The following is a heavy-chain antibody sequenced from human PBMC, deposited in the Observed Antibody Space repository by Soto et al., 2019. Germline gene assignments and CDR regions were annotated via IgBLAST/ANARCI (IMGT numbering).Heavy chain of an antibody. J-gene: IGHJ4*02. CDR3: AKEVGEGPTTLGYFDY. Sequence: VGSLRLSCAASGFTFSNYVMNWVRQAPGKGLEWVSTISYSADKTFYADSVKGRFTISRDNSKNTMYLQMNSLRAEDTAVYYCAKEVGEGPTTLGYFDYWGQGTLVTVSS. V-gene: IGHV3-23*01. D-gene: IGHD1-26*01. CDR2: ISYSADKT. CDR1: GFTFSNYV.